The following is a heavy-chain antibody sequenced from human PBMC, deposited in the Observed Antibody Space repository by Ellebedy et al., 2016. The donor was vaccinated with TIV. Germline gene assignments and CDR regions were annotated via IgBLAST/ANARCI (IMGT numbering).Heavy chain of an antibody. CDR3: ARDPGGRDGYNSGY. J-gene: IGHJ4*02. D-gene: IGHD5-24*01. CDR2: IIPIFGIA. Sequence: SVKVSCXASGGTFSSYAISWVRQAPGQGLEWMGGIIPIFGIANYAQKFQGRVTITADKSTSTAYMELSSLRSEDTAVYYCARDPGGRDGYNSGYWGQGTLVTVSS. CDR1: GGTFSSYA. V-gene: IGHV1-69*10.